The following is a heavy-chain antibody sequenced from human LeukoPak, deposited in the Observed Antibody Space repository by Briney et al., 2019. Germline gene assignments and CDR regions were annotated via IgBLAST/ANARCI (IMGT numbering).Heavy chain of an antibody. J-gene: IGHJ4*02. Sequence: GGSLRLSCAASGFTFSSYAMHWVRQAPGKGLEWVAVISYDGSNKYYADSVKGRFTISRDNSKNTLYLQMNSLRAEDTAVYYCARDGGGEYSSSWFDYWGQGTLVTVSS. CDR2: ISYDGSNK. CDR3: ARDGGGEYSSSWFDY. CDR1: GFTFSSYA. V-gene: IGHV3-30-3*01. D-gene: IGHD6-13*01.